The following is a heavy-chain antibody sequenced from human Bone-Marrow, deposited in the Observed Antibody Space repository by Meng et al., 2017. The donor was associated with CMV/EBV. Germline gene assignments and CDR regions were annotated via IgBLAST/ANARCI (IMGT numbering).Heavy chain of an antibody. CDR2: INPNSGGT. V-gene: IGHV1-2*02. CDR3: ARSLRDIAHYYDSSGWFDP. CDR1: GYTFTSYG. J-gene: IGHJ5*02. D-gene: IGHD3-22*01. Sequence: ASVKVSCKASGYTFTSYGISWVRQAPGQGLEWMGWINPNSGGTNYAQKFQGRVTMTRGTSISTAYMELSRLRSEDTAVYYCARSLRDIAHYYDSSGWFDPWGQGTLVTVSS.